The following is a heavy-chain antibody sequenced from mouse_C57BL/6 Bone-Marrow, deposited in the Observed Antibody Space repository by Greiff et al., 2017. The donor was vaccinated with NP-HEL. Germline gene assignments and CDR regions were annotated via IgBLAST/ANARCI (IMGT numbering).Heavy chain of an antibody. CDR3: ARWLYYFDY. CDR2: IHPNSGST. J-gene: IGHJ2*01. D-gene: IGHD3-3*01. Sequence: QVQLQQPGAELVKPGASVKLSCKASGYTFTSYWMHWVKQRPGQGLEWIGMIHPNSGSTNYNEKFKGKATFTADTSSNTAYMQLSSLTTEDSAIYYCARWLYYFDYWGQGTTLTVSS. V-gene: IGHV1-64*01. CDR1: GYTFTSYW.